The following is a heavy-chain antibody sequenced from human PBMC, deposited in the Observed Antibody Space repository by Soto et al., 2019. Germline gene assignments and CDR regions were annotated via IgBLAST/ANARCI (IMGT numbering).Heavy chain of an antibody. CDR3: AREGGYSYGTYDYYYGMDV. D-gene: IGHD5-18*01. Sequence: SVNVSCKASGGTFSSYAISWVRQAPGQGLEWMGGIIPIFGTANYAQKFQGRVTMTRDTSTSTVYMELSSLRSEDTAVYYCAREGGYSYGTYDYYYGMDVWGQGTTVTVSS. V-gene: IGHV1-69*05. CDR1: GGTFSSYA. J-gene: IGHJ6*02. CDR2: IIPIFGTA.